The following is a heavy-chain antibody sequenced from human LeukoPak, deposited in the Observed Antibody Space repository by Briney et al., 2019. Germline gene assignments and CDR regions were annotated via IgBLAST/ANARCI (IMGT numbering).Heavy chain of an antibody. J-gene: IGHJ3*02. V-gene: IGHV3-21*01. Sequence: PGGSLRLSCAASGFTFSSYSMNWVRQAPGKGLEWVSSISSSSSYIYYADSVKGRFTISRDNAKNSLYLQMNSLGAEDTAVYYCARGGVAAFDIWGQGTMVTVSS. CDR1: GFTFSSYS. D-gene: IGHD2-15*01. CDR3: ARGGVAAFDI. CDR2: ISSSSSYI.